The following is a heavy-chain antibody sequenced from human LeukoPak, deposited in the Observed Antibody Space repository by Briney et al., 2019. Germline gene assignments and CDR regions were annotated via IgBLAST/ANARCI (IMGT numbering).Heavy chain of an antibody. D-gene: IGHD6-13*01. V-gene: IGHV4-30-4*01. CDR1: GGSISSGDYY. Sequence: SETLSLTCTVSGGSISSGDYYWSWIRQSPGKGLEWIGYIYYSGSTYYNPSLKSRVTISVDTSKNQFCVKLSSRTDAYTAVYYCATCKAAAGRRNWFDPWGQGTLVTVSS. CDR3: ATCKAAAGRRNWFDP. CDR2: IYYSGST. J-gene: IGHJ5*02.